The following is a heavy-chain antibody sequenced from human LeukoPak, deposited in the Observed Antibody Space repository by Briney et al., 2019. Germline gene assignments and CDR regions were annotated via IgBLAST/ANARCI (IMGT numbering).Heavy chain of an antibody. D-gene: IGHD3-10*01. CDR1: GYIFSSYG. CDR3: ARDPPYYYGSGSYYKGDYYYYYMDV. V-gene: IGHV1-18*01. Sequence: ASVKVSCKASGYIFSSYGISWVRQAPGQGLEWMGWISAYNGDTNYAQRLQGRVTMTTDTSTSTAYMELRSLRSDDTAVYYCARDPPYYYGSGSYYKGDYYYYYMDVWGKGTMVTISS. CDR2: ISAYNGDT. J-gene: IGHJ6*03.